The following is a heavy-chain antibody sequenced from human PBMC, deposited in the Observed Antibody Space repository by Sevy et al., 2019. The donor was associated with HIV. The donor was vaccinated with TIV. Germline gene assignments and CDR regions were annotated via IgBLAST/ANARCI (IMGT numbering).Heavy chain of an antibody. Sequence: GGSLRLSCAASGFTFSSYAMNWVRQAPGKGLEWVSAISGSGGSTYYADSVKGRFTISRDNSKNTLYLQMNSLRAEDTAVYYCAKGGEDYYYYGMDVWGQGTTVTVSS. J-gene: IGHJ6*02. CDR2: ISGSGGST. V-gene: IGHV3-23*01. CDR3: AKGGEDYYYYGMDV. CDR1: GFTFSSYA. D-gene: IGHD3-10*01.